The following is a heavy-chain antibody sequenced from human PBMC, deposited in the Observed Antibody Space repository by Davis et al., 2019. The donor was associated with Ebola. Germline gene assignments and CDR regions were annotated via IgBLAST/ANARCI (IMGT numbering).Heavy chain of an antibody. J-gene: IGHJ4*02. D-gene: IGHD3-22*01. CDR1: GYSFSSYW. Sequence: GESLKISCKGSGYSFSSYWIAWVRQMPGKGLEWMGIIYPGDSDPNYSPSFQGQVTISADKSVSTAYLQWSSLKASDTAMYYCARQTPYFYHSSSYPDYWGQGTLVTVSS. CDR2: IYPGDSDP. CDR3: ARQTPYFYHSSSYPDY. V-gene: IGHV5-51*01.